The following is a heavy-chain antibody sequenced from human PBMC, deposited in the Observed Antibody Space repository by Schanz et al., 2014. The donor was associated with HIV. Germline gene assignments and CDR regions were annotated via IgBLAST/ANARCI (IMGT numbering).Heavy chain of an antibody. D-gene: IGHD2-15*01. CDR2: IKEDGSEK. Sequence: EVQLVESGGGLVQPGGSLRLSCAASGFTFSRYWMTWVRQAPGKGLEWVANIKEDGSEKYHADSVKGRFTISRDNAKNSLFLQMESLRAEDTAVYYCVRDAAGRFSDRSPGYWGQGTLVIVSS. V-gene: IGHV3-7*01. CDR1: GFTFSRYW. J-gene: IGHJ4*01. CDR3: VRDAAGRFSDRSPGY.